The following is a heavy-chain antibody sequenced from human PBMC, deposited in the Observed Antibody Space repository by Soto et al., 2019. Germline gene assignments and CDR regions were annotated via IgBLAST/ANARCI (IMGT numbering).Heavy chain of an antibody. D-gene: IGHD3-3*01. Sequence: PGGSLRLSCAASGFTFSSYDMHWVRQATGKGLEWVSAIGTAGDTYYPGSVKGRFTISRENAKNSLYLQMNSLRAGDTAVYYCAREGTIFGVVSGMDVWGQGTTVTVSS. J-gene: IGHJ6*02. CDR2: IGTAGDT. V-gene: IGHV3-13*01. CDR1: GFTFSSYD. CDR3: AREGTIFGVVSGMDV.